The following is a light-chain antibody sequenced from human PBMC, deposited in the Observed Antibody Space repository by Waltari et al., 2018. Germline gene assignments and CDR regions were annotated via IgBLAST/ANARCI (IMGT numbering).Light chain of an antibody. CDR3: AAWDDSLSGFYV. Sequence: QSVLTQPPSASGTPGQRVTISCSGSSANIGSNYVYWYQQLPGTAPKLLIYRNNQRPSGVPDRFSGSKSGTSASLAISGLRSEDEADYYCAAWDDSLSGFYVLGTGTKVTVL. J-gene: IGLJ1*01. V-gene: IGLV1-47*01. CDR2: RNN. CDR1: SANIGSNY.